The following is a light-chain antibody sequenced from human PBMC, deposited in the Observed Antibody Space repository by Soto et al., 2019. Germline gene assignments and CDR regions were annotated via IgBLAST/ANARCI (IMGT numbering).Light chain of an antibody. CDR2: DAS. Sequence: EIVLTQSPATLSLSPGERATLSCRASQSVSSYLAWYQQKPGQAPRLLIYDASNRATGIPPRFSASGPGTDFTLTISSLEPEDFAVYYCQQHSNWPATFGPGTKVDIK. CDR3: QQHSNWPAT. CDR1: QSVSSY. V-gene: IGKV3-11*01. J-gene: IGKJ3*01.